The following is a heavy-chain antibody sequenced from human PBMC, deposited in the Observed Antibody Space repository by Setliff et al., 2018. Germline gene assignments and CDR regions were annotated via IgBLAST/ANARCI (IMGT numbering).Heavy chain of an antibody. J-gene: IGHJ4*02. V-gene: IGHV4-61*02. CDR2: LHTSGSI. Sequence: SETLSLTCTVSGGSISSGTYYWSWIRQPAGKGLEWIGRLHTSGSIDYNPSLKSRVPISVDTSKNQFTLRLRSVTAADTAVYFCARDNTMVGATDYWGLGTLVTVSS. CDR3: ARDNTMVGATDY. CDR1: GGSISSGTYY. D-gene: IGHD1-26*01.